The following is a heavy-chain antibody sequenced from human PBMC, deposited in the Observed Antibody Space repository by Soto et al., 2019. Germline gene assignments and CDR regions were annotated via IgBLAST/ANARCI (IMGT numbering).Heavy chain of an antibody. J-gene: IGHJ4*02. D-gene: IGHD5-12*01. CDR3: AKDGGEMATIAYFDY. CDR2: ISYDGSNK. CDR1: GFTFSSYG. V-gene: IGHV3-30*18. Sequence: QVQLVESGGGVVQPGRSLRLSCAASGFTFSSYGMHWVRQAPGKGLEWVAVISYDGSNKYYADSVKGRFTISRDNSKNTLYLQMNSLGAEDTAVYYCAKDGGEMATIAYFDYWGQGTLVTVSS.